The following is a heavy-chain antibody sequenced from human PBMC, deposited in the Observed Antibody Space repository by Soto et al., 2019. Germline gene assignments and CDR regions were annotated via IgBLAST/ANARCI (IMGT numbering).Heavy chain of an antibody. V-gene: IGHV3-9*01. D-gene: IGHD6-13*01. Sequence: PGGSLRLSCAASGFTFDDYAMHWVRQAPGKGLEWVSGISWNSGSIGYADSVKGRFTISRDNAKNSLYLQMNSLRAEDTALYYCAKGESSSWPGGVDYWGQGTLVTVSS. CDR3: AKGESSSWPGGVDY. CDR1: GFTFDDYA. CDR2: ISWNSGSI. J-gene: IGHJ4*02.